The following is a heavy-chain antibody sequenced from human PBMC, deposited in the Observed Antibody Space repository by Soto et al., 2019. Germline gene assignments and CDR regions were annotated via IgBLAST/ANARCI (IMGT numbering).Heavy chain of an antibody. D-gene: IGHD2-2*01. Sequence: SETLSLTCSVSGGSISSYYWSWIRQPPGEGLEWIGYIYYSGSTNYNPSLKSRVTISVDTSKNQFSLKLSSVTAADTAVYYCARRTGIVLVPAASDYFDYWGQGTLVTVSS. V-gene: IGHV4-59*01. CDR3: ARRTGIVLVPAASDYFDY. J-gene: IGHJ4*02. CDR1: GGSISSYY. CDR2: IYYSGST.